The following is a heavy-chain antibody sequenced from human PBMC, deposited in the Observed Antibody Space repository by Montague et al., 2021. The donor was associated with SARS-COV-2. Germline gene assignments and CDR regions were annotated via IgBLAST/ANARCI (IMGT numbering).Heavy chain of an antibody. CDR2: IFYTGSK. Sequence: SETLSLTCSVSGGSTSNYYWTRIRQSPGKGLQRIGYIFYTGSKKFNPSLKTRVSMSLDASKNHFSLRLSAVTAADTARYYCARAQNICFIANCVNYFDLWGLGALVTVSS. J-gene: IGHJ4*02. D-gene: IGHD2-15*01. CDR3: ARAQNICFIANCVNYFDL. V-gene: IGHV4-59*01. CDR1: GGSTSNYY.